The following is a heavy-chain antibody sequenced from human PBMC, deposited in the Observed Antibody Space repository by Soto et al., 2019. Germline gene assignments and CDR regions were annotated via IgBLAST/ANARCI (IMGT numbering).Heavy chain of an antibody. Sequence: GEYLKISCKGSGYSFTKSWISWVRQMPGKGLEWMGRIDPSDSYTNYSPSFQGHVTISVDKSISTAYLQWSSLKASDTAMYYCARHYSLITMTVVHWGQGGLVTVAS. CDR3: ARHYSLITMTVVH. CDR2: IDPSDSYT. D-gene: IGHD3-22*01. J-gene: IGHJ4*02. CDR1: GYSFTKSW. V-gene: IGHV5-10-1*01.